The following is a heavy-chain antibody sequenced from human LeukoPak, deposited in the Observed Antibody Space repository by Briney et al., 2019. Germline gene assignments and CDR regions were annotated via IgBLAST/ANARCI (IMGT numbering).Heavy chain of an antibody. V-gene: IGHV3-23*01. CDR2: ISGSGDST. D-gene: IGHD6-19*01. Sequence: PGASLRLSCAASGFTFSGYAMSWVPQSPGKGQEWVSTISGSGDSTYYADSVKGRFTISRDNSKNRLFLQMNSLRAEDTAVHYCAKNLEVAGTWYYYDGMDVWGQGTTVTVSS. CDR1: GFTFSGYA. CDR3: AKNLEVAGTWYYYDGMDV. J-gene: IGHJ6*02.